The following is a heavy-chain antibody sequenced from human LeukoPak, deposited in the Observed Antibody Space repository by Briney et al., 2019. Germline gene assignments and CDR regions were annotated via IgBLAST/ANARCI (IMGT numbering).Heavy chain of an antibody. CDR2: INPNSGGT. V-gene: IGHV1-2*02. Sequence: ASVEVSCKAFRYTFTDYHIHWVRQAPGQGLEWMGWINPNSGGTNYALKFQGRVTMTRDTSISTAHIEVNSLRSDDTAVYYCARGYCTGGSCSGAWFDPWGQGTLVTVSS. D-gene: IGHD2-15*01. CDR1: RYTFTDYH. CDR3: ARGYCTGGSCSGAWFDP. J-gene: IGHJ5*02.